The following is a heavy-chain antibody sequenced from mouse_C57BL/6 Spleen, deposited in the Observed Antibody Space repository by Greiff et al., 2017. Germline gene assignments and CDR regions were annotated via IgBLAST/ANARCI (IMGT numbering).Heavy chain of an antibody. J-gene: IGHJ2*01. CDR3: ARNIDHYYGSAFDY. CDR1: GFSLTSYA. D-gene: IGHD1-1*01. CDR2: IWTGGGT. V-gene: IGHV2-9-1*01. Sequence: VKLQESGPGLVAPSQSLSITCTVSGFSLTSYAISWVRQPPGKGLEWLGVIWTGGGTNYNSALKSRLSISKDNSKSQVFLKMNSLQTDDTARYYCARNIDHYYGSAFDYWGKGTTLTVSS.